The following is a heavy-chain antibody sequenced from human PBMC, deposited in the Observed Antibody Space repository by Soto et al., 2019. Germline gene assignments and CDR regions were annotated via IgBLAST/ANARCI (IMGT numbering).Heavy chain of an antibody. CDR1: GFSFSNHG. CDR2: ISYDGSNK. Sequence: GGSLRLSCVASGFSFSNHGMHWVRQAPGKGLEWVAVISYDGSNKDYVESVKGRFTISRDNSKNTLYLQINSLRVEDTAVFYCARNSRATVGGAPDYWGQGTLVTVSS. J-gene: IGHJ4*02. V-gene: IGHV3-30*03. CDR3: ARNSRATVGGAPDY. D-gene: IGHD6-19*01.